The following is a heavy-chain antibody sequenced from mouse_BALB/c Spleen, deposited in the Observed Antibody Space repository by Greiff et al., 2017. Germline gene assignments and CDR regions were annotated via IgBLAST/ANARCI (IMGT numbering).Heavy chain of an antibody. Sequence: QVQLQQSGAELVRPGVSVKISCKGSGYTFTDYAMHWVKQSHAKSLEWIGVISTYYGDASYNQKFKGKATMTVDKSSSTAYMELARLTSEDSAIYYCARSNGNYPWLAYWGQGTLVTVSA. CDR3: ARSNGNYPWLAY. CDR2: ISTYYGDA. D-gene: IGHD2-1*01. CDR1: GYTFTDYA. J-gene: IGHJ3*01. V-gene: IGHV1S137*01.